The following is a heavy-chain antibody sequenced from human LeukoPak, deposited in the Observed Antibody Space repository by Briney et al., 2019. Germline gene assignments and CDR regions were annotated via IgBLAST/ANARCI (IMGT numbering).Heavy chain of an antibody. D-gene: IGHD6-13*01. CDR3: ARDLYSSRTNDAFVI. J-gene: IGHJ3*02. V-gene: IGHV4-34*01. CDR2: IYYSGST. Sequence: PSETLSLTCAVYGGSFSGYYWSWIRQPPGKGLEWIGSIYYSGSTYYNPSLKSRVTISVDTSKNQFSLELSSVTAADTAVYYCARDLYSSRTNDAFVIWGQGTMVTVSS. CDR1: GGSFSGYY.